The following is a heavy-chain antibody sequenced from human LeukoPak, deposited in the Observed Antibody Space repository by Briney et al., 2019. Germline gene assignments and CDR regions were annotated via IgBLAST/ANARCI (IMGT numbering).Heavy chain of an antibody. V-gene: IGHV1-2*02. J-gene: IGHJ4*02. CDR2: INPNSGGT. Sequence: ASVKVSCKASGYTFTGYYMHWVRQAPGQGLEWMGWINPNSGGTNYAQKFQGRATMTRDTSISTAYMELSRLRSDDTAVYYCARGWSLGELSPYSEFDYWGQGTLVTVSS. CDR1: GYTFTGYY. CDR3: ARGWSLGELSPYSEFDY. D-gene: IGHD3-16*02.